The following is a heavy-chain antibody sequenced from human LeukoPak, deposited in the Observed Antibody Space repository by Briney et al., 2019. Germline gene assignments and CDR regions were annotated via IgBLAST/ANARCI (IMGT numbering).Heavy chain of an antibody. CDR1: GFTFSSYG. CDR3: ARGDSYNDAEYLQH. J-gene: IGHJ1*01. D-gene: IGHD5-24*01. Sequence: GSLRLSCAASGFTFSSYGMHWVRQAPGKGLVWVAVIWYDGSNKYYGDSVKGRFTISRDNSKKPLYVQMNSLRVEDTAVYYCARGDSYNDAEYLQHWGQGTLVTVS. V-gene: IGHV3-33*01. CDR2: IWYDGSNK.